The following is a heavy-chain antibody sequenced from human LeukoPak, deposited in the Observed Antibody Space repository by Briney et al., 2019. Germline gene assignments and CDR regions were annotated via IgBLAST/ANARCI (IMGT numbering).Heavy chain of an antibody. J-gene: IGHJ4*02. CDR1: GGSISSGTYY. V-gene: IGHV4-31*03. CDR2: IYNSGST. D-gene: IGHD4-23*01. CDR3: ARARNLDEVTYYFDY. Sequence: PSQTLSLTCTVSGGSISSGTYYWSWIRQHPGKGLEWIGHIYNSGSTSYNPSLKSRVTISVDTSKNQFSLKLSSVTAADTAVYYCARARNLDEVTYYFDYWGQGTLVTVSS.